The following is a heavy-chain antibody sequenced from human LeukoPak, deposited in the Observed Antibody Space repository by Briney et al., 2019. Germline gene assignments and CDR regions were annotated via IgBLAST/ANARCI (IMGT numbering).Heavy chain of an antibody. CDR2: ITGDSTYI. V-gene: IGHV3-21*01. Sequence: GGSLRLSRAASGFTFSSYSMNWVRQAPGKGLEWVSSITGDSTYIYYADSVKGRFTISRDNAKNSLYLHINSLRAEDTAVYYCARVQGSPYWGQGTLVTVSS. CDR3: ARVQGSPY. CDR1: GFTFSSYS. J-gene: IGHJ4*02.